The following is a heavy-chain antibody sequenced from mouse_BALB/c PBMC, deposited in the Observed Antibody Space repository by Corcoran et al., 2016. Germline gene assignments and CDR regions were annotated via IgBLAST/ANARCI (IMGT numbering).Heavy chain of an antibody. CDR2: INPRSGGT. J-gene: IGHJ2*01. Sequence: EVLLQQSGPELVTPGASVQIPCKASGYTFTDYNMDWVKQSHGKSLEWIGDINPRSGGTIYNQTFKGKATLTVDKSSSTAYMELRSLTSEDTAVDYCARGGITTFDYWGQGTTVTVSS. CDR1: GYTFTDYN. CDR3: ARGGITTFDY. D-gene: IGHD1-1*01. V-gene: IGHV1-18*01.